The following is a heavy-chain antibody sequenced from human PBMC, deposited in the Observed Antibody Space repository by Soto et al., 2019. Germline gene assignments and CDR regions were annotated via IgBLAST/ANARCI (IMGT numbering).Heavy chain of an antibody. D-gene: IGHD2-2*01. J-gene: IGHJ5*02. Sequence: GGSLRLACAASGFTFNTYAMHWVRQAPGKGLEWVAVIWYDGTKKYYADSLKGRFTISRDNSKNTLYLQVNSLRAEDTAVYYCARDAYCSSTGCNQYNWFDPWGQGTLVTVSS. CDR3: ARDAYCSSTGCNQYNWFDP. CDR1: GFTFNTYA. CDR2: IWYDGTKK. V-gene: IGHV3-33*01.